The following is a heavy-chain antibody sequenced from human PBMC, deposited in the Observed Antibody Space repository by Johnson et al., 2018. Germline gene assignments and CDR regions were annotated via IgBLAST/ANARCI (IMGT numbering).Heavy chain of an antibody. J-gene: IGHJ4*02. D-gene: IGHD5-24*01. Sequence: QVQLVESGGGAVQPGRSLRLSCEASGFTFSAYGMHWARQAPGKGREWVAVISYDGSNQNHSDSGKGRFTIPRDNSKNTLYLQMNILRPEDKAIYYCVKALRWLQVLDYGGQGTLVIVSS. CDR1: GFTFSAYG. CDR2: ISYDGSNQ. CDR3: VKALRWLQVLDY. V-gene: IGHV3-30*18.